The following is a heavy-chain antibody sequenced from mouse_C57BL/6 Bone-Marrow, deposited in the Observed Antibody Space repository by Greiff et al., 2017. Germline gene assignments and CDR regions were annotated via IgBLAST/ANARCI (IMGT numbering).Heavy chain of an antibody. Sequence: VQLQQSGAELVKPGASVKLSCKASGYTFTKYTIHWVKQRSGKGLEWIGWFYPGSGSIKYNEKFKDKATLTADKSSSPVYMALSRLTAEDSAVYFCARHEEGGGYYVYAMDYWGQGTSVTVSS. J-gene: IGHJ4*01. V-gene: IGHV1-62-2*01. CDR1: GYTFTKYT. D-gene: IGHD2-3*01. CDR3: ARHEEGGGYYVYAMDY. CDR2: FYPGSGSI.